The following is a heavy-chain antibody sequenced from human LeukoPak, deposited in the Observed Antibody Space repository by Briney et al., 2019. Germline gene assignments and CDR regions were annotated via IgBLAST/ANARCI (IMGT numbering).Heavy chain of an antibody. D-gene: IGHD1-26*01. V-gene: IGHV1-46*01. J-gene: IGHJ3*02. CDR2: INPSGGRT. CDR3: AREVGVNAFDT. Sequence: ASVKVSCKASGYTFTTYYMHWVRQAPGQGLEWMGVINPSGGRTIYAQNFQGRVTMTRDMSTSTVYMELSSLRSEDTAVYYCAREVGVNAFDTWGQGTMVTVSS. CDR1: GYTFTTYY.